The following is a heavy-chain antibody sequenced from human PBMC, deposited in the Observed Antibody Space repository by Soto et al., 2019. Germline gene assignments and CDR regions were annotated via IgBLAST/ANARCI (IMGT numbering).Heavy chain of an antibody. Sequence: SETLSLTCTVSGGSISSGGYYWSWIRQHPGKGLEWIGYIYYSGSTYYNPSLKSRVTISVDTSKNQFSLKLSSVTAADTAVYYCARGAQVVTPYYFDYWGQGTLVTVS. CDR3: ARGAQVVTPYYFDY. CDR1: GGSISSGGYY. D-gene: IGHD2-21*02. V-gene: IGHV4-31*03. J-gene: IGHJ4*02. CDR2: IYYSGST.